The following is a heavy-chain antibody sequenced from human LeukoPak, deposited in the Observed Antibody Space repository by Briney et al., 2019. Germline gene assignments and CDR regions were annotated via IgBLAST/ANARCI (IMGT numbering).Heavy chain of an antibody. CDR1: GFTFTTYA. V-gene: IGHV3-30*02. Sequence: GGSLRLSCAASGFTFTTYAMHWVRQAPGRGLEWVAFIRYDGSNKNYANSVRGRFTISRDNSKNTLYLQMNSLRGEDTAVYYCAKSGEEWYANWLDTWLQGTLVTASS. CDR2: IRYDGSNK. D-gene: IGHD2-8*01. CDR3: AKSGEEWYANWLDT. J-gene: IGHJ5*02.